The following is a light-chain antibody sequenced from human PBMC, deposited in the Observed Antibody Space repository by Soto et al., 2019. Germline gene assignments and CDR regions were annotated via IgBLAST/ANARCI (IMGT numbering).Light chain of an antibody. CDR1: QSVFSSY. CDR3: QQYGSSLYT. Sequence: EIVLTQSPGTVSLSRLEVASRSFMGSQSVFSSYLAWYQKKPGQAPRLLIYGASSRATGIPDRFSGSGSGTDFTLTISRLEPEDFAVYYCQQYGSSLYTFGQGTKVDIK. V-gene: IGKV3-20*01. CDR2: GAS. J-gene: IGKJ2*01.